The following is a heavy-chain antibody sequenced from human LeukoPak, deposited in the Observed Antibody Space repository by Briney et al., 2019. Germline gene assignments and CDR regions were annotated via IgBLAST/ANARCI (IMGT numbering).Heavy chain of an antibody. CDR2: ITAGNVNT. CDR3: AREDCSGGSCYSESGWFDP. CDR1: GYTFASYA. D-gene: IGHD2-15*01. Sequence: ASVKVSCKASGYTFASYAMHWVRQAPGQRLEGMGWITAGNVNTKYSQKFQGRVTITRDTSASTAYMELSSLRSEDTAVYYCAREDCSGGSCYSESGWFDPWGQGTLVTVSS. J-gene: IGHJ5*02. V-gene: IGHV1-3*01.